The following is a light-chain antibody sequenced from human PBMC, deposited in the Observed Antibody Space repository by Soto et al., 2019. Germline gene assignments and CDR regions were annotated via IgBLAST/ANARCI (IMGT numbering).Light chain of an antibody. CDR1: QSVSSN. CDR3: QQRNNWPPT. Sequence: EMVMTQSPGSLSVSPGARATLSCRASQSVSSNLAWYQQKPGQAPRLLIYGASTRATGIPARFSGSGSGTEFTLTISGLQSEDFAVYYCQQRNNWPPTFGQGTRLEIK. V-gene: IGKV3-15*01. CDR2: GAS. J-gene: IGKJ5*01.